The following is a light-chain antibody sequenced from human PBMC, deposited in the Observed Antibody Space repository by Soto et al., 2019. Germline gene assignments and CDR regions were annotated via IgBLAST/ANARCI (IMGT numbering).Light chain of an antibody. J-gene: IGLJ1*01. V-gene: IGLV3-21*02. CDR1: NIGSIA. CDR2: DDS. CDR3: QVWDGSSDHYV. Sequence: SYELTQPPSVSVAPGQTARIPCGGNNIGSIAVHWYQQKPGRAPVLVVYDDSDRPSGIPERFSGSNSGNTATLTISRVEVGDEADYYCQVWDGSSDHYVFGTGTKGTVL.